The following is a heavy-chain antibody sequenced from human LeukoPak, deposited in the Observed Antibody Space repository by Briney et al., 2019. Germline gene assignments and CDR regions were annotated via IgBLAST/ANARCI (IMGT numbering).Heavy chain of an antibody. CDR1: GGSFSGYY. CDR3: VRLGVVGLDQNWFDP. CDR2: INHSGST. D-gene: IGHD2-2*01. V-gene: IGHV4-34*01. Sequence: SETLSLTCAVYGGSFSGYYWSWIRQPPGKGLEWIGEINHSGSTNYNPSLKSRVTISVDTSKNQFSLKLSSVTAADTAVYYCVRLGVVGLDQNWFDPWGQGTLVSVSS. J-gene: IGHJ5*02.